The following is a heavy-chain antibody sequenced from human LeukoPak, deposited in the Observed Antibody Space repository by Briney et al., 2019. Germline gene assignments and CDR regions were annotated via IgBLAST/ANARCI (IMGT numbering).Heavy chain of an antibody. CDR3: ARTPSYDILTGYPDY. D-gene: IGHD3-9*01. CDR2: IYPGDSDT. V-gene: IGHV5-51*01. CDR1: GYSFTSYW. J-gene: IGHJ4*02. Sequence: GESLKISCKGSGYSFTSYWIGWVRQMPGKGLEWMGIIYPGDSDTRHSPSFQGQVTISADKSISTAYLQWSSLKASDTAMYYCARTPSYDILTGYPDYWGQGTLVTVSS.